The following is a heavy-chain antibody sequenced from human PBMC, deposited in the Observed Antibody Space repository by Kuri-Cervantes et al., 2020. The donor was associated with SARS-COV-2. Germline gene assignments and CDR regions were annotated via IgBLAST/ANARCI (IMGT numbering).Heavy chain of an antibody. CDR3: AREGSSWLGADY. CDR1: GFTFSSYG. D-gene: IGHD6-13*01. CDR2: IRYDGSNK. Sequence: GESLKISCAASGFTFSSYGMHWVRQAPGKGPEWVAFIRYDGSNKYYADSVKGRFTISRDNAKNSLYLQMNSLRAGDTAVYYCAREGSSWLGADYWGQGTLVTVSS. J-gene: IGHJ4*02. V-gene: IGHV3-30*02.